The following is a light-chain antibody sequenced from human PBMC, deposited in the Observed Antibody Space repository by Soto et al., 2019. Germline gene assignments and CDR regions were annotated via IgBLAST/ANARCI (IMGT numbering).Light chain of an antibody. V-gene: IGKV3-20*01. CDR2: AAS. CDR3: HQYDNTPQT. Sequence: EIVLMQSPGTLSLSPGESATLFCRASQSMKRRYLAWYQQKPGQAPRVLIYAASIRATGILDRFRGSGSGTDFSLTISRLEPEDGGVYYCHQYDNTPQTFGQGTKVEIK. J-gene: IGKJ2*01. CDR1: QSMKRRY.